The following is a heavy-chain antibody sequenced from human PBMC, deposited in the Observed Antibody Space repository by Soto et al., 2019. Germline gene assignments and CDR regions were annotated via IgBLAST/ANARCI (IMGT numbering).Heavy chain of an antibody. D-gene: IGHD5-18*01. CDR1: GGSISSGGYY. CDR3: ARRAYAIVDTAMVATYYYYGMDV. Sequence: PSETLSLTXTVSGGSISSGGYYWSWIRQHPGKGLEWIGYIYYSGSTYYNPSLKSRVTISVDTSKNQFSLKLSSVAAADTAVYYCARRAYAIVDTAMVATYYYYGMDVWGQGTTVTVSS. V-gene: IGHV4-31*02. CDR2: IYYSGST. J-gene: IGHJ6*02.